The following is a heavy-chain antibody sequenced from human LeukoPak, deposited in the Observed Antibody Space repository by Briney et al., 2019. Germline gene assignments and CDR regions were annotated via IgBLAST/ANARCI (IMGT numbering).Heavy chain of an antibody. V-gene: IGHV4-34*01. D-gene: IGHD6-19*01. CDR3: ASDTVSGTG. CDR1: GGSFSDYY. CDR2: INHSGNT. J-gene: IGHJ4*02. Sequence: PTETLSLTCAVFGGSFSDYYWSWIRQPPGKGLEWIGEINHSGNTNYNPSLKSRVTISADTSKNQFSLKLSSVTAADTSVYYCASDTVSGTGWGQATLVTV.